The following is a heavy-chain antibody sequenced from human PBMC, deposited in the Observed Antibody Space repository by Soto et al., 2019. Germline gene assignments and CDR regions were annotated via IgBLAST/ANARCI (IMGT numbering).Heavy chain of an antibody. V-gene: IGHV1-69*01. Sequence: QVQLVQSGAEVKKPGSSVKVSCTAPGGTFSSYAISWVRQAPGQGLEWMGGIIPIFGTAKYAQKFQGRVTITADESTSTGYMEVSSLRSEDTAVYYCARSQGGSSSLDIYYYYYYGMDVWGQGTTVTVSS. CDR3: ARSQGGSSSLDIYYYYYYGMDV. J-gene: IGHJ6*02. CDR2: IIPIFGTA. D-gene: IGHD2-15*01. CDR1: GGTFSSYA.